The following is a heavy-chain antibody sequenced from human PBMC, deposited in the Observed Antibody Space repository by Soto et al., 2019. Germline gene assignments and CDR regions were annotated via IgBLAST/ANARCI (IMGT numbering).Heavy chain of an antibody. CDR3: AIIVTTCGNDY. D-gene: IGHD4-4*01. V-gene: IGHV3-33*01. J-gene: IGHJ4*02. CDR1: GFTFSSYG. CDR2: IWYDGSNK. Sequence: QVQLVESGGGVVQPGRSLRLSCAASGFTFSSYGMHWVRQAPGKGLEWVAVIWYDGSNKYYADSVKGRFTISRDNSKNTVYRQLNGLRAEDTAVYYCAIIVTTCGNDYLGQGTLVTVSS.